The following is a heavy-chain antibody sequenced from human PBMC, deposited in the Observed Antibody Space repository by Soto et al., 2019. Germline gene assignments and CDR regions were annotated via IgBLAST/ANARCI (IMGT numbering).Heavy chain of an antibody. J-gene: IGHJ6*02. CDR1: GFTLSSYA. CDR3: ATDNYGMDV. V-gene: IGHV3-23*01. CDR2: ISGSGGST. Sequence: GGSLRLSCVASGFTLSSYAMNWVRQAPGKGLEWVSAISGSGGSTNYADSVKGRFTISRDNSKNTPYLQMNSLRAEDTAVYYCATDNYGMDVWGQGTTVTVSS.